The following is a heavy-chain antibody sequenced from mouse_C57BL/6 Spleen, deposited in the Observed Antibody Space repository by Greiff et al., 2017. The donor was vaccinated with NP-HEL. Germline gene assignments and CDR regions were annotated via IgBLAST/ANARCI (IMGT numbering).Heavy chain of an antibody. CDR2: IYPGDGDT. Sequence: QVQLQQSGPELVKPGASVKISCKASGYAFSSSWMNWVKQRPGKGLEWIGRIYPGDGDTNYNGKFKGTATLTADKSSSPAYMQLSSLTSEDAAVYFCASPDHYYALDYWGKGTSVTVSS. J-gene: IGHJ4*01. V-gene: IGHV1-82*01. CDR3: ASPDHYYALDY. CDR1: GYAFSSSW.